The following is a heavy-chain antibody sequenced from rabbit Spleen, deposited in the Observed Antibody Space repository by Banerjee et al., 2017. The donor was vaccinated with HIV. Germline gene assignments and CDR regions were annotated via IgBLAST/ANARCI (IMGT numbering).Heavy chain of an antibody. CDR3: ARDTGSSFSSYGMDL. CDR1: GVSFSGNSY. V-gene: IGHV1S40*01. CDR2: IATGSGST. J-gene: IGHJ6*01. Sequence: VESGGDLVKPGASLTLTCIASGVSFSGNSYMCWVRQAPGKGLEWIACIATGSGSTYYASWAKGRFTISKTSSTTVTLQMTSLTAADTATYFCARDTGSSFSSYGMDLWGPGTLVTVS. D-gene: IGHD8-1*01.